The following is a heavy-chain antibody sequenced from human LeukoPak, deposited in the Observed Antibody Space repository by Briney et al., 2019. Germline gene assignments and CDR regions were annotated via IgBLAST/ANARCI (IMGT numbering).Heavy chain of an antibody. D-gene: IGHD6-13*01. CDR1: GYTFTGYY. J-gene: IGHJ4*02. CDR3: ARGIAAAGAFDY. CDR2: IIPILGIA. V-gene: IGHV1-69*04. Sequence: SVKVSCKASGYTFTGYYMHWVRQAPGQGLEWMGRIIPILGIANYAQKFQGRVTITADKSTSTAYMELSSLRSEDTAVYYCARGIAAAGAFDYWGQGTLVTVSS.